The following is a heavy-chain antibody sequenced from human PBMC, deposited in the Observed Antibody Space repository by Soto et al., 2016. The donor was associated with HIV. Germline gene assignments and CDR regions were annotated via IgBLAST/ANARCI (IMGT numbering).Heavy chain of an antibody. J-gene: IGHJ6*03. CDR2: IKQDGSEK. CDR1: GFTISSYW. Sequence: EVQLVESGGGLVQPGGSLRLSCEASGFTISSYWMSWVRQAPGKGLEWVANIKQDGSEKYDVDSVKGRFTISRDNAKNSLYLQMNSLRVEDTAVYYCARDAGSGSSYGWITFYYYYMDVWGKGTTVTVSS. V-gene: IGHV3-7*01. D-gene: IGHD3-10*01. CDR3: ARDAGSGSSYGWITFYYYYMDV.